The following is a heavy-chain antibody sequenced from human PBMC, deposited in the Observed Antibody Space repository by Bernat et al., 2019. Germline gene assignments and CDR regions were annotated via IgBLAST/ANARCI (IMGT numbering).Heavy chain of an antibody. CDR2: INPNSGGT. Sequence: QVQLVQSGAEVKKPGASVKVSCKASGYTFTGYYMHWVRQAPGQGLEWMGWINPNSGGTNYAQKFQGWVTMTRDTSISTAYMELSRLRSDDTAVYYRARDYISSVTTSDYYYGMDVWGQGTTVTVSS. V-gene: IGHV1-2*04. J-gene: IGHJ6*02. CDR1: GYTFTGYY. CDR3: ARDYISSVTTSDYYYGMDV. D-gene: IGHD4-17*01.